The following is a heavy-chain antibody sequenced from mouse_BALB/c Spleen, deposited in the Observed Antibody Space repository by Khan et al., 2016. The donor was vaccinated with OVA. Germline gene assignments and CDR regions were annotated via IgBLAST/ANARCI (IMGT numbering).Heavy chain of an antibody. CDR1: GYTFTSYW. V-gene: IGHV1-7*01. CDR3: ARCGQFYYGSRGDAMDY. D-gene: IGHD1-1*01. Sequence: QVRLQQSGAELAKPGASVKMSCKASGYTFTSYWMHWVKQRPGQGLEWIGYINPSTGYSEYNQKFKDKATLTADKSSSTAYMQLSSLTSEDSAVXYCARCGQFYYGSRGDAMDYWGQGTSVTVSS. CDR2: INPSTGYS. J-gene: IGHJ4*01.